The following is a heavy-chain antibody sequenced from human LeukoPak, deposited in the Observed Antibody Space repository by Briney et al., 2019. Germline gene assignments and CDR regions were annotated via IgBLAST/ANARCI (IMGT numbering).Heavy chain of an antibody. J-gene: IGHJ4*02. CDR2: NSGSS. Sequence: SETLSLTCTVSGVSISSYISYLAWVRQPPETGLDWIRTNSGSSYYNPSLKSRVTISVNTSKNQFSLKLSSVSAADTAMYYCARIDRKIQYNTGRDNWGQGTLVTVSS. D-gene: IGHD1-26*01. CDR1: GVSISSYISY. CDR3: ARIDRKIQYNTGRDN. V-gene: IGHV4-39*07.